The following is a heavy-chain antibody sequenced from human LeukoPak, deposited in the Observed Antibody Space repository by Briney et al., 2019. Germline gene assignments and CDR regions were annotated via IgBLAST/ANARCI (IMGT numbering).Heavy chain of an antibody. CDR1: GYSISSGYY. Sequence: SETLSLTCTVSGYSISSGYYWGWIRQPPGKGLEWIGSIYHSGSTYYNPSLKSRATMSVDTSKNQISLKLRSVTATDTAVYYCARKVSTRPDDAFDIWGQGTTVTVSS. J-gene: IGHJ3*02. V-gene: IGHV4-38-2*02. CDR2: IYHSGST. CDR3: ARKVSTRPDDAFDI. D-gene: IGHD2-2*01.